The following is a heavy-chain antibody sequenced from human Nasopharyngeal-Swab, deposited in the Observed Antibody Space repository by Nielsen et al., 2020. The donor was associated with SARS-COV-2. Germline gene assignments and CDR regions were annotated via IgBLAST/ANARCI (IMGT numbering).Heavy chain of an antibody. CDR2: VFNSGST. Sequence: GSLRLSCTVSGGSMNSYYWYWIRQPPGKGLEWIGYVFNSGSTEYSPSLKRRATISVDTSNNQFSLKLSSVTAADTAVYFCARVQVDDDFWTGYHFDYWGQGTLVIVSS. CDR3: ARVQVDDDFWTGYHFDY. CDR1: GGSMNSYY. V-gene: IGHV4-59*01. J-gene: IGHJ4*02. D-gene: IGHD3/OR15-3a*01.